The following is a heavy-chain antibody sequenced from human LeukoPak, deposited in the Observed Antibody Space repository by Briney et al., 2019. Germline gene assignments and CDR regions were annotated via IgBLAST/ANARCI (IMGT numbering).Heavy chain of an antibody. V-gene: IGHV4-39*02. CDR1: GGSISSLSYY. D-gene: IGHD3-3*01. CDR2: IYYSGTT. Sequence: SETLSLTCTVSGGSISSLSYYWGWIRQPPGKGLEWIGTIYYSGTTYYNPSLKSRVTISVDMSKNQFSLRLTSVTAADTAVYYCARELYYDFWSGYYYYYGMDVWGQGTTVTVSS. J-gene: IGHJ6*02. CDR3: ARELYYDFWSGYYYYYGMDV.